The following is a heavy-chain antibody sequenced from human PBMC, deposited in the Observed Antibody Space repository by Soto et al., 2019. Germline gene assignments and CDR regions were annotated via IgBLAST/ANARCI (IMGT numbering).Heavy chain of an antibody. CDR3: AKDICAYSSGSCYFDY. CDR1: GFTFSLYW. Sequence: ELQLVESGGGLVQPGGSLRLSCAASGFTFSLYWMHWVRQVPGKGLVWVSTISDSASSTYYTDSVKGRFTISRDNSKNTLYLQMNSLRAEDTAIYYCAKDICAYSSGSCYFDYWGQGTLVTVSS. J-gene: IGHJ4*02. D-gene: IGHD6-19*01. CDR2: ISDSASST. V-gene: IGHV3-23*04.